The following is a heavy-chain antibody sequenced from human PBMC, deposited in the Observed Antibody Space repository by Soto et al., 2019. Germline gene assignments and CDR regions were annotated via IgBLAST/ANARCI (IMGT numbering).Heavy chain of an antibody. D-gene: IGHD6-6*01. CDR1: GGSFSGYY. Sequence: SETLSLTCAVYGGSFSGYYWSWIRQPPGKGLGWIGEINHSGSTNYNPSLKSRVTISVDTSKNQFSLKLSSVTAADTAVYYCARAKIAARNFDYWGQGTLVTVSS. CDR2: INHSGST. V-gene: IGHV4-34*01. J-gene: IGHJ4*02. CDR3: ARAKIAARNFDY.